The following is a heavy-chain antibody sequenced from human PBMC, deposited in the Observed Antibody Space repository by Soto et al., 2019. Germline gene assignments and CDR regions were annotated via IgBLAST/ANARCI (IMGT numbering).Heavy chain of an antibody. CDR3: ATSVNSAMAFDY. CDR2: INPNGGRT. J-gene: IGHJ4*02. Sequence: QVQLVQSGAEVKKPGASVKVSCRASGYTFTHYYMHGVRQAPGQGLEWMGIINPNGGRTTYAQKFRAGFTMTRDTSTSTVYLELGSLKSDDSAVYYCATSVNSAMAFDYWGQGTRVTVSS. V-gene: IGHV1-46*01. D-gene: IGHD5-18*01. CDR1: GYTFTHYY.